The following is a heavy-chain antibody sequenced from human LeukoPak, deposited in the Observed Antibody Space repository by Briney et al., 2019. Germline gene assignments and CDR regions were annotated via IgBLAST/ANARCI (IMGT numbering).Heavy chain of an antibody. CDR2: IYPADSDT. V-gene: IGHV5-51*01. CDR1: GYRFTSYW. Sequence: GESLKISCQGSGYRFTSYWIGWARQMPGKGLEWMGIIYPADSDTRYSPSFQGQVTISADKSISTAYLQWSSLKASDTAMYYCARTYYYGSSGPTSFDYWGQGTLVTVSS. J-gene: IGHJ4*02. CDR3: ARTYYYGSSGPTSFDY. D-gene: IGHD3-22*01.